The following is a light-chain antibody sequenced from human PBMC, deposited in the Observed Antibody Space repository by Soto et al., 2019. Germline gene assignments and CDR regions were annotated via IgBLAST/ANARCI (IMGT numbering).Light chain of an antibody. CDR3: QQRSNWHLT. CDR2: DAS. J-gene: IGKJ4*01. CDR1: QSVSSY. V-gene: IGKV3-11*01. Sequence: EIVLTQSPATLSLSPGERATLSCRASQSVSSYLAWYQQKPDQAPRLLIYDASNRATGIPARFSGSGSGTDFTLTISSLEPEDFAVYYCQQRSNWHLTFGGGTKVEIK.